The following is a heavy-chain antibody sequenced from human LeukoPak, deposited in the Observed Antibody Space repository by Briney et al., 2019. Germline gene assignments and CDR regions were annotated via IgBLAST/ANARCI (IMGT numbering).Heavy chain of an antibody. J-gene: IGHJ6*03. CDR2: ISSSSSYI. CDR1: GFTFSSYS. V-gene: IGHV3-21*01. CDR3: ARGVVPAAYYYYYYYMDV. D-gene: IGHD2-2*01. Sequence: GGSLRLSCAASGFTFSSYSMNWVRQAPGKGLEWVSSISSSSSYIFYADSVKGRFTLSRDNAKNSLYLQMNSLRAEDTAVYYCARGVVPAAYYYYYYYMDVWGKGTTVTVSS.